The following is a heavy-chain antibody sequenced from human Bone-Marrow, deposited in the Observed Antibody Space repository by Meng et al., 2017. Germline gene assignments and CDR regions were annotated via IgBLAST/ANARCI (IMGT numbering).Heavy chain of an antibody. CDR2: INSDGRTI. D-gene: IGHD2-2*03. CDR3: ARDRRYGYCSSTSCYGMDV. V-gene: IGHV3-74*01. J-gene: IGHJ6*02. CDR1: GLTFSSYW. Sequence: GGSLRLSCAASGLTFSSYWMHWVRQAPGKGLVWVSRINSDGRTITYADSVKGRFTISRDNAKNTLYLQMNSLRAEDTAVYYCARDRRYGYCSSTSCYGMDVWGQGTTVTVSS.